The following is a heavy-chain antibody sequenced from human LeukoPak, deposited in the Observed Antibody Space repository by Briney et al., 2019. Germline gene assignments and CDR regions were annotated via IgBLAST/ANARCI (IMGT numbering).Heavy chain of an antibody. V-gene: IGHV1-8*01. J-gene: IGHJ6*03. CDR2: MNPNSGNT. CDR1: GYTFTSYD. CDR3: ARGRNIVVVVAATPARNYYYMDV. D-gene: IGHD2-15*01. Sequence: GASVKVSCKASGYTFTSYDINWVRQATGQGLEWMGWMNPNSGNTGYAQKFQGRVTMTRNTSISTAYMELSSLRSEDTAVYYCARGRNIVVVVAATPARNYYYMDVWGKGTTVTVSS.